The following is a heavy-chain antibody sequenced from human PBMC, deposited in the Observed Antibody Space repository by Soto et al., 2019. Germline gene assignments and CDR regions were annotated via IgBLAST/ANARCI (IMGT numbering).Heavy chain of an antibody. V-gene: IGHV3-7*01. Sequence: EVQLVESGGGLVQPGGSLRLSCAASGFTFSSYWMSWVRQAPGKGLEWVANIKQDGSEKYYVDSVKGRFTISRDNAKNSLYLQMNSLRAEDTAVYYCARDKRAKDAKRYYDFLNGSMDVWGKGTTVTVSS. CDR3: ARDKRAKDAKRYYDFLNGSMDV. D-gene: IGHD3-3*01. CDR1: GFTFSSYW. CDR2: IKQDGSEK. J-gene: IGHJ6*04.